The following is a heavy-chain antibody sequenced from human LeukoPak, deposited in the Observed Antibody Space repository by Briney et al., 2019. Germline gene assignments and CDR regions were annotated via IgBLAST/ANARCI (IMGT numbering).Heavy chain of an antibody. J-gene: IGHJ4*02. Sequence: GGSLKISCMCSGYSFTSYWIGWVGQLPGKGLEWMGIIYPGDSETRYSPSFHGQVTISADKSISTAYLQWSSLKASDTAMYYCARSNGGNGPSPPDYWGQGTLVTVSS. CDR1: GYSFTSYW. V-gene: IGHV5-51*01. D-gene: IGHD4-23*01. CDR2: IYPGDSET. CDR3: ARSNGGNGPSPPDY.